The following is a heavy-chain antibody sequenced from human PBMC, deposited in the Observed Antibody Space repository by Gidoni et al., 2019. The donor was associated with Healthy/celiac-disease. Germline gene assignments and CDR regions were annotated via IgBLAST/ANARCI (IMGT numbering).Heavy chain of an antibody. V-gene: IGHV3-7*01. J-gene: IGHJ4*02. D-gene: IGHD3-22*01. CDR1: GFTFSSYW. Sequence: EVQLVESGGGLVEPGGSLRLSCAASGFTFSSYWMSWVRQAPGKGLEWVANIKQTGSEKYYVDSVKGLFTISSDNAKNSLYLQMNSLRAEDTAVYYCARDIHYYDSSGYPNWGQGTLVTVSS. CDR2: IKQTGSEK. CDR3: ARDIHYYDSSGYPN.